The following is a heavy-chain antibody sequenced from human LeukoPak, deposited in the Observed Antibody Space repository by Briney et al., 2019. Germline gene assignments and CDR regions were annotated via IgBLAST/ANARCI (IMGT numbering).Heavy chain of an antibody. Sequence: SETPSLTCTVSGASMTNYYWAWIRQPPGKGLEWIGYIYYSGSTNYNPSLKSRVTISVDTSKNQFSLKLSSVTAADTAVYYCARGNGYNYYWGQGTLVTVSS. J-gene: IGHJ4*02. CDR3: ARGNGYNYY. D-gene: IGHD5-24*01. CDR2: IYYSGST. V-gene: IGHV4-59*01. CDR1: GASMTNYY.